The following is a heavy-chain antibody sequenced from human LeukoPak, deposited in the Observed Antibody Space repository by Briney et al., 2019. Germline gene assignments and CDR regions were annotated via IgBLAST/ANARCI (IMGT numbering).Heavy chain of an antibody. V-gene: IGHV3-30*02. CDR1: GFTFGKYG. D-gene: IGHD1-1*01. CDR2: IRNDGSDK. J-gene: IGHJ4*02. Sequence: PGGSLRLSCAASGFTFGKYGIHWVRQAPGKGLEWVTFIRNDGSDKYYADSVKGRFTISRDNSKNTVFLQMNSLRAEDTAVYYCTKDSNWSCDYWGQGTLVSVSS. CDR3: TKDSNWSCDY.